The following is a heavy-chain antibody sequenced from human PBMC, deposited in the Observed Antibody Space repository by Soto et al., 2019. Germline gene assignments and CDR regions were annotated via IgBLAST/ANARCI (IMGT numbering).Heavy chain of an antibody. CDR2: ISSSSSYI. V-gene: IGHV3-21*01. Sequence: GGSLRLSCAASGFTFSSYTMNWVRQAPGKGLEWVSSISSSSSYIYYADSVKGRFTISRDNAKNSLYLQMNRLRAEDTVVYYWARQSSSGYAPIDYWGQGTLVTVSS. CDR3: ARQSSSGYAPIDY. CDR1: GFTFSSYT. D-gene: IGHD6-13*01. J-gene: IGHJ4*02.